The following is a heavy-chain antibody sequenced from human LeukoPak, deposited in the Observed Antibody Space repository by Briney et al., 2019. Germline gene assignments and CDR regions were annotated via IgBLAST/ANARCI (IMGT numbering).Heavy chain of an antibody. CDR2: IKQDGSEK. J-gene: IGHJ4*02. V-gene: IGHV3-7*01. CDR1: GFTFSSYW. D-gene: IGHD2-2*01. Sequence: GGSLRLSCAASGFTFSSYWMSWVRQAPGKGLEWVANIKQDGSEKYYVDSVKGRFTISRDNAKNSLYLQMNSLRAEDTAVYYCARAGDIVVETPPYYFDYWGQGTLVTVSS. CDR3: ARAGDIVVETPPYYFDY.